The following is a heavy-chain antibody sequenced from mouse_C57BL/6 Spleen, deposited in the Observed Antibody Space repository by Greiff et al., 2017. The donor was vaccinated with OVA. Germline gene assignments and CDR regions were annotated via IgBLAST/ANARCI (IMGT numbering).Heavy chain of an antibody. V-gene: IGHV1-80*01. D-gene: IGHD2-5*01. Sequence: VQLQHSGAELVKPWASVKISCKASGYAFSSYWMNWVKQRPGKGLEWIGQIYPGDGDTNYNGKFKGKATLTADKSSSTAYMQLSSLTSEDSAVYFCARDSNYVFAYRGQGTLVTVSA. J-gene: IGHJ3*01. CDR1: GYAFSSYW. CDR3: ARDSNYVFAY. CDR2: IYPGDGDT.